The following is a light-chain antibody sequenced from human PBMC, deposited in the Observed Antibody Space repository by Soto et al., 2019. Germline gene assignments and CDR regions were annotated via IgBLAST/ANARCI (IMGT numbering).Light chain of an antibody. J-gene: IGKJ4*01. CDR1: QSVGKN. CDR2: ATS. CDR3: QQYSHWPLT. V-gene: IGKV3-15*01. Sequence: EIVVTQSPATLSVSPGERATLSCRASQSVGKNFAWYQQKPGQAPRLLIFATSTRATGVPARFSGSGSGTEFTLTISSLQSEDFAVYYCQQYSHWPLTFGGGAKVEIE.